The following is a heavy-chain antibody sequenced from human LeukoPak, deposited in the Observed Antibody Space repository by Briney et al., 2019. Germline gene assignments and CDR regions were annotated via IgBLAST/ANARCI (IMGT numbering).Heavy chain of an antibody. V-gene: IGHV3-21*01. D-gene: IGHD2-8*01. CDR2: ISSSSSYI. CDR3: ARETCTNGVCYYYFDY. Sequence: GGSLRLSCAASGFTFSSYSMNWVRQAPGKGLEWVSSISSSSSYIYYADSVKGRFTISRDNAKNSLYLQMNSLRAEDTAVYYCARETCTNGVCYYYFDYWGQGTLVTVSS. CDR1: GFTFSSYS. J-gene: IGHJ4*02.